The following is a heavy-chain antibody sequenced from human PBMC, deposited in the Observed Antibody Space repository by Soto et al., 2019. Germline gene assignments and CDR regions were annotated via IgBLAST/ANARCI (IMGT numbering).Heavy chain of an antibody. D-gene: IGHD3-16*01. V-gene: IGHV5-51*01. Sequence: PGESLKISCKGSGYRFTSYWVGWVRQMPGKGLEWMGIIYPGDSNTRYSPSFQGQVTITADKSISTAYLQWSSLKASDTAMYYCARRGGQYYYYYDMDVGSQGTTVTGSS. CDR3: ARRGGQYYYYYDMDV. J-gene: IGHJ6*01. CDR2: IYPGDSNT. CDR1: GYRFTSYW.